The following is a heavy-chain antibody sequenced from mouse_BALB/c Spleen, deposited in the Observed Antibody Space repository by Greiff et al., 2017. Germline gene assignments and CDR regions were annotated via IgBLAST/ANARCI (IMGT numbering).Heavy chain of an antibody. Sequence: VQLQESGPGLVAPSQSLSITCTVSGFSLTGYGVNWVRQPPGKGLEWLGMIWGDGSTDYNSALKSRLSISKDNSKSQVFLKMNSLQTDDTARYYCARGPSYYGSSMDYWGQGTSVTVSS. CDR2: IWGDGST. CDR3: ARGPSYYGSSMDY. D-gene: IGHD1-1*01. V-gene: IGHV2-6-7*02. J-gene: IGHJ4*01. CDR1: GFSLTGYG.